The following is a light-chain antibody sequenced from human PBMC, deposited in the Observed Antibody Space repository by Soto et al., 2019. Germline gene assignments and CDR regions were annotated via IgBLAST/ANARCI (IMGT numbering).Light chain of an antibody. CDR3: SSYAASNNFYFV. CDR2: EVT. CDR1: SSDVGGYNY. J-gene: IGLJ3*02. Sequence: QSVLTQPPSASGSPGQSVTISCTGTSSDVGGYNYVSWYQQYPGRAPKLMIYEVTKRPSGVPDRFSGSKSGHTASLTVSGLQAEDEADYYCSSYAASNNFYFVFGGGTKVTVL. V-gene: IGLV2-8*01.